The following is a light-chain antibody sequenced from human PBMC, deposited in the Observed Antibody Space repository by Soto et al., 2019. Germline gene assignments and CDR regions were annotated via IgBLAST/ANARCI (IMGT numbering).Light chain of an antibody. CDR1: SGNIASGF. CDR2: EDN. CDR3: QSYHSSYPYV. J-gene: IGLJ1*01. Sequence: NFMLTQPLSVSESPGKTVTISCTRSSGNIASGFVQWYQQRPGSAPTTVIYEDNRRPSGVPDRFSGSIDTSSNSATLTISGLKTEDEADYYCQSYHSSYPYVFGTGTKLTVL. V-gene: IGLV6-57*03.